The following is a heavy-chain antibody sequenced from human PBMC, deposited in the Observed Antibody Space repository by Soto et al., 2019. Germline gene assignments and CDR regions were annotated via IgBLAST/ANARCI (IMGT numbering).Heavy chain of an antibody. V-gene: IGHV4-39*02. CDR3: ARENNVLPGGYFDY. D-gene: IGHD3-10*01. J-gene: IGHJ4*02. CDR1: GGSISSSSYY. CDR2: IYYSGST. Sequence: PSETLSLTCTVSGGSISSSSYYWGWIRQPPGKGLEWIGSIYYSGSTYYNPSLKSRVTISVDTSKNHFSLKLSSVTAADTAVYYCARENNVLPGGYFDYWGQGTLVTVS.